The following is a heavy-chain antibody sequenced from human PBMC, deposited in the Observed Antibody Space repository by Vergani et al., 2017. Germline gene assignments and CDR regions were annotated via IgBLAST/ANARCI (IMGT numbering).Heavy chain of an antibody. CDR2: INPNSGGP. CDR3: SRDRGGYYYTDMDV. CDR1: GYTFTGYY. J-gene: IGHJ6*03. D-gene: IGHD3-10*01. V-gene: IGHV1-2*06. Sequence: QVQLVQSGAEVKKPGASVKVSCKASGYTFTGYYLHWVRQAPGQGLEWRGRINPNSGGPNYAQKFQGRVTMTRDTSISTAYMELSRLRSYDTAVYYCSRDRGGYYYTDMDVWGKGTTVTVSS.